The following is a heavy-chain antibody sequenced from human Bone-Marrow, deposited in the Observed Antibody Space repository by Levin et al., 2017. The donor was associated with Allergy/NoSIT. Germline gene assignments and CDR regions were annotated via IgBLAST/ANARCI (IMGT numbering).Heavy chain of an antibody. D-gene: IGHD6-13*01. CDR2: ISGSGYNI. CDR3: VKDRWDSPAAGHFDS. Sequence: GGSLRLSCGASGFTFSNYAMNWVRQAPGKGLEWVSVISGSGYNIYYADSVKGRFTISRDSSKSTLYLQMDSLRDEDTARYYCVKDRWDSPAAGHFDSWGQGTLVTVSS. V-gene: IGHV3-23*01. J-gene: IGHJ4*02. CDR1: GFTFSNYA.